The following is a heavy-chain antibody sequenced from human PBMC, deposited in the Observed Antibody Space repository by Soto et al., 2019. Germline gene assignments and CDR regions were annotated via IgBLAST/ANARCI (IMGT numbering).Heavy chain of an antibody. CDR1: GFTFRNYV. J-gene: IGHJ4*02. D-gene: IGHD5-12*01. Sequence: QVQLVESGGGVVQPGRSLSLSCAACGFTFRNYVMHWVRQAPGKGLEWVAVISSDGSNKYYADSVKGRFTISRDNSKNTLYLQMNSLRIEDTAVYYCTKDRATHRNYWGQGTLVTVSS. CDR3: TKDRATHRNY. CDR2: ISSDGSNK. V-gene: IGHV3-30*18.